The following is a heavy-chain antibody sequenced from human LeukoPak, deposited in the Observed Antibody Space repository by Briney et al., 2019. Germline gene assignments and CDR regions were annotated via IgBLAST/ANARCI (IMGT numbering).Heavy chain of an antibody. CDR2: INTDGSST. CDR3: ARGTGTTLDYYYYMDV. J-gene: IGHJ6*03. D-gene: IGHD1-7*01. V-gene: IGHV3-74*01. CDR1: GFTFSSYW. Sequence: PGGSLRLSCAASGFTFSSYWMHWVRQAPGKGLVWVSRINTDGSSTSYADSVKGRFTISRDNAKNTLYLQMNSLRAEDTAVYYCARGTGTTLDYYYYMDVWGKGTTVTVSS.